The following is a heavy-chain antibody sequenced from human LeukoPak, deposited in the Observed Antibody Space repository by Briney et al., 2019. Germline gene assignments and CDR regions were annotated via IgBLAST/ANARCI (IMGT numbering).Heavy chain of an antibody. CDR1: GGSISSHY. D-gene: IGHD3-22*01. J-gene: IGHJ4*02. CDR2: IYYSGST. CDR3: ARGSGYYDSSGYNLGHPNFDY. V-gene: IGHV4-59*11. Sequence: PSETLSLTCTVSGGSISSHYWSWLRQPPGKGLEWIGYIYYSGSTNYNPSLKSRVTISVDTSKNQFSLKLSSVTAADTAVYYCARGSGYYDSSGYNLGHPNFDYWGQGTLVTVSS.